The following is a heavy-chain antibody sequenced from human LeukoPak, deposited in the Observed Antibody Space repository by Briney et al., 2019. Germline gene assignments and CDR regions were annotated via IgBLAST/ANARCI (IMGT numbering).Heavy chain of an antibody. J-gene: IGHJ5*02. CDR3: AKDYGSSSTNWFDP. D-gene: IGHD6-6*01. CDR2: IKQDGSQK. CDR1: GFTFSSYW. Sequence: GGSLRLSCAASGFTFSSYWMSWVRQAPGKGLEWVANIKQDGSQKNYVDSVKGRFTISRDNAKNSLYLQMNSLRAEDTAVYYCAKDYGSSSTNWFDPWGQGTLVTVSS. V-gene: IGHV3-7*03.